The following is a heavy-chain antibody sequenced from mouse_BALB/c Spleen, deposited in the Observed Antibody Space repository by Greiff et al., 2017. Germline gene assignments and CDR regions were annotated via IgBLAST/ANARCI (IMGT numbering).Heavy chain of an antibody. D-gene: IGHD1-1*01. CDR2: IWSDGST. CDR1: GFSLTSYG. Sequence: QVQLQQSGPDLVAPSQSLSITCTVSGFSLTSYGVHWVRQPPGKGLEWLVVIWSDGSTTYNSALKSRLSISKDNSKSQVFLKMNSLQTDDTAMYYCARSYYYGSSGAMDYWGQGTSVTVSS. J-gene: IGHJ4*01. V-gene: IGHV2-6-2*01. CDR3: ARSYYYGSSGAMDY.